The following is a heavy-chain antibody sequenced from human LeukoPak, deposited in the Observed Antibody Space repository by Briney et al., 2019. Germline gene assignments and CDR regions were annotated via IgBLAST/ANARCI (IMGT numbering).Heavy chain of an antibody. J-gene: IGHJ5*02. CDR1: GGSISSSNW. Sequence: NPSGTLSLTCAVSGGSISSSNWWSWVRQPPGKGLEWIGEIYHSGSTNYNPSLKSRVTMSVDTSKNQFSLKLSSVTAADTAVYYCARDLRRGLVPTGWFDPWGQGTLVTVSS. V-gene: IGHV4-4*02. D-gene: IGHD3-10*01. CDR3: ARDLRRGLVPTGWFDP. CDR2: IYHSGST.